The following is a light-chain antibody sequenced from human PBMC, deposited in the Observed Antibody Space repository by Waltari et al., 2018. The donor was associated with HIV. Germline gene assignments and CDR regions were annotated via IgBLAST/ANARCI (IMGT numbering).Light chain of an antibody. V-gene: IGLV4-69*01. CDR3: QTWGTGIVV. J-gene: IGLJ2*01. CDR1: SGHTNYA. Sequence: QVVLTQSPSASASLGASVKLTCTLSSGHTNYAIAWHQQQPEKGPRYLMRLSTNGSHTKGDGIPDRFSGSSSGAERYLTISSLQSEDEADYDCQTWGTGIVVFGGGTKLTVL. CDR2: LSTNGSH.